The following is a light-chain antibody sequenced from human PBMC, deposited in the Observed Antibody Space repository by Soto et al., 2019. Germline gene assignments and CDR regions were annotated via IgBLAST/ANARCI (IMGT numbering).Light chain of an antibody. Sequence: EIVLTQSPGTLSLSPGERATLSCRASQSVSSSFLAWYQQKPGQAPRLLIYGASSRATGIPDRFSGSGSGTDFTLTISRLEPEDVAAYYCQQYGSSPFTFGGGTKVEIK. V-gene: IGKV3-20*01. CDR2: GAS. J-gene: IGKJ4*01. CDR1: QSVSSSF. CDR3: QQYGSSPFT.